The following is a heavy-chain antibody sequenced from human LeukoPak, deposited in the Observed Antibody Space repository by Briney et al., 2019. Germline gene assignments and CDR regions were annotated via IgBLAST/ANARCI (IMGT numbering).Heavy chain of an antibody. CDR2: INPNSGGT. D-gene: IGHD2-15*01. CDR3: GRRYCSGGSCPINAFYI. CDR1: GYTFTGYS. J-gene: IGHJ3*02. V-gene: IGHV1-2*02. Sequence: ASVKVSCKASGYTFTGYSMHWVRQAPGQGLEWMGWINPNSGGTNYAQKFQGRVTMTRDTSISTAYMELSRLRSDDTAVYYCGRRYCSGGSCPINAFYIWGQGPMLTLSS.